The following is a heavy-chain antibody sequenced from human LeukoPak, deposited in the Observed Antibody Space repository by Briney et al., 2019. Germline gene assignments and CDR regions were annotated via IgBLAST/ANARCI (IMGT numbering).Heavy chain of an antibody. D-gene: IGHD5-18*01. J-gene: IGHJ4*02. CDR3: ARESRDTAMVEDYFDY. CDR1: GFTFSDYY. CDR2: ISSSGSSM. V-gene: IGHV3-11*04. Sequence: GGSLRLSSAAPGFTFSDYYMSWIRQAPGKGLEWLSYISSSGSSMYYADSVKGRFTISRDNAKNSLYLQMNSLRAEDTAVYYCARESRDTAMVEDYFDYWGQGTLVTVSS.